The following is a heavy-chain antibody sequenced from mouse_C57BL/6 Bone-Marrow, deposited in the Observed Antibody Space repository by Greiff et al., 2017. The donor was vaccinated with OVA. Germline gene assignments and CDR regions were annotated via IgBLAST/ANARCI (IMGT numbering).Heavy chain of an antibody. Sequence: QVQLQQPGAELVRPGSSVKLSCKASGYTFTSYWMDWVKQRPGQGLEWIGNIYPSDSETHYNQKFKDKATLTVDKSSSTAYMQLSSLTSEDSAVYYCARITTVVATLRRVDYWGQGTTLTVSS. CDR1: GYTFTSYW. J-gene: IGHJ2*01. D-gene: IGHD1-1*01. CDR2: IYPSDSET. V-gene: IGHV1-61*01. CDR3: ARITTVVATLRRVDY.